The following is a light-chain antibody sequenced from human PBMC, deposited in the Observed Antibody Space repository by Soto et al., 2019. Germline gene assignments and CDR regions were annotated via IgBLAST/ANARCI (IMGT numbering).Light chain of an antibody. CDR1: QGISNW. CDR3: QQANSCPLT. CDR2: TGS. Sequence: DIQMTQSPSSVSASVGDRVSITCRASQGISNWLAWYQQKPGRAPKLLIYTGSSLQSGVPSRFSGSGSGTEFTLPISSLQPEDVATYYCQQANSCPLTFGGGTKVEIK. J-gene: IGKJ4*01. V-gene: IGKV1-12*01.